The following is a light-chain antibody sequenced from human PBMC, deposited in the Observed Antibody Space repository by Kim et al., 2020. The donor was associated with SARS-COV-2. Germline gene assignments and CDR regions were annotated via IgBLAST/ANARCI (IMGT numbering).Light chain of an antibody. CDR2: KAS. V-gene: IGKV1-5*03. J-gene: IGKJ2*01. CDR1: QSISSW. CDR3: QQYNSYSPT. Sequence: SDSVGDRVTITCRAIQSISSWLAWYQQKPGKAPKLLIYKASSLESGVPSRFSGSGSGTEFTLTISSLQPDDFATYYCQQYNSYSPTFGQGTKLEI.